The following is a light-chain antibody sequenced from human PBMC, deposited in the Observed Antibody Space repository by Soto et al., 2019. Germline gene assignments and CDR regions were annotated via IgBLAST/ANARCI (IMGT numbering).Light chain of an antibody. CDR3: CSSAGGGTYV. CDR2: EVS. V-gene: IGLV2-23*02. Sequence: QSALTQPASVSGSPGQSITISCTGTSSDVGSYNLVSWYQQHPGKAPKLMIYEVSKRPSGVSNRFSGSKSGNTASLTISGLQAEDDADYYCCSSAGGGTYVFGTGTKVTV. J-gene: IGLJ1*01. CDR1: SSDVGSYNL.